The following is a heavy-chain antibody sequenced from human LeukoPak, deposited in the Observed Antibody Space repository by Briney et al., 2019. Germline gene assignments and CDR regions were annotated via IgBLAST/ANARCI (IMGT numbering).Heavy chain of an antibody. CDR3: ARDRRYDFWSGYLRGFDY. V-gene: IGHV3-7*01. Sequence: GGSLRLSCAASGFTFSSYWMSWVRQAPGKGLEWVANIKQDGSEKYYVDSVKGRFTISRDNAKNSLYLQMNSLRAEGTAVYYCARDRRYDFWSGYLRGFDYWGQGTLVTVSS. D-gene: IGHD3-3*01. J-gene: IGHJ4*02. CDR1: GFTFSSYW. CDR2: IKQDGSEK.